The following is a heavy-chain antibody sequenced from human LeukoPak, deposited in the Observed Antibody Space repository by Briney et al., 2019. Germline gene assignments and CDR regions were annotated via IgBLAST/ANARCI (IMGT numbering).Heavy chain of an antibody. CDR2: INDDGSGT. CDR3: VRGGASTWS. J-gene: IGHJ5*02. D-gene: IGHD2-15*01. CDR1: GFTFDNSW. V-gene: IGHV3-74*01. Sequence: GGSLRLSCAASGFTFDNSWIHWVRQAPGKGPVWVSRINDDGSGTSYADSVKGRFTISRDDAKSTLYLQINSLRAEDTAVYYCVRGGASTWSWGQGTLVTVSS.